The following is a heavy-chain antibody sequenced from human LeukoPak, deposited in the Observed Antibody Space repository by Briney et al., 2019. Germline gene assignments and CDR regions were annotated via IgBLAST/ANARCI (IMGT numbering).Heavy chain of an antibody. D-gene: IGHD1-26*01. CDR3: ATLHIVGATTGFDY. CDR1: GGTFNSYA. CDR2: IIPIFATT. V-gene: IGHV1-69*05. Sequence: ASVKVSCKASGGTFNSYAISWVRQAPGQGLEWMGGIIPIFATTNHAQKFQGRVTITTDESRTTAYMELSSLRSEDTAVYYCATLHIVGATTGFDYWGQGTLVTVSS. J-gene: IGHJ4*02.